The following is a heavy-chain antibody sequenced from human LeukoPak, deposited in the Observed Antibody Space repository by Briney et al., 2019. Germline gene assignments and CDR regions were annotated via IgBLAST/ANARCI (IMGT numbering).Heavy chain of an antibody. J-gene: IGHJ6*03. D-gene: IGHD3-3*01. CDR2: ISSSGSII. CDR1: GFIFGDYY. Sequence: GGSLRLSCAASGFIFGDYYMSWIRQAPGKGLEWVSYISSSGSIIYYADSVKGRFTISRDNAKNSLYLQLNSLRVEDTAMYYCARDKAIFGVVINRNYYYMDVWGKGTTVTVSS. CDR3: ARDKAIFGVVINRNYYYMDV. V-gene: IGHV3-11*04.